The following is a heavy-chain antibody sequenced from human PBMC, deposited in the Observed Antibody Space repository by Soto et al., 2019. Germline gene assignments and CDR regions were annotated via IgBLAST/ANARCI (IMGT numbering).Heavy chain of an antibody. D-gene: IGHD3-22*01. CDR1: GFSLSNYA. V-gene: IGHV3-23*01. J-gene: IGHJ4*02. CDR2: ISGSGSNT. CDR3: AKYQPMTQPRPYFDY. Sequence: GSLRLSCAVSGFSLSNYAMSWVRQAPGKGLEWVSAISGSGSNTYYIDSVKGRFTISRDRSKTTLFLQMNSLRAEDTAIYYCAKYQPMTQPRPYFDYWGQGTLVT.